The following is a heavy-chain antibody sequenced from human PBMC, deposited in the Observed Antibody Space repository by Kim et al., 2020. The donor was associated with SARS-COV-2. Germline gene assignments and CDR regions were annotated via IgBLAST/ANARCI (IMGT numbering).Heavy chain of an antibody. CDR3: ARGWKWSSSSRHYYDMDV. V-gene: IGHV4-34*01. J-gene: IGHJ6*03. CDR2: INHSGST. D-gene: IGHD6-13*01. Sequence: SETLSLTCAVYGGSFSGYYWSWIRQPPGKGLEWIGEINHSGSTNYNPSLKSRVTISVDTSKNQFSLKLSSVTAADTAVYYCARGWKWSSSSRHYYDMDVWGKGTTFTVSS. CDR1: GGSFSGYY.